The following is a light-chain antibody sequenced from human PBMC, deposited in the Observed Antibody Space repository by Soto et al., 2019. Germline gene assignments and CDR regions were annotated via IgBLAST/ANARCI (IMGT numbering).Light chain of an antibody. CDR2: HVS. J-gene: IGLJ2*01. CDR1: SGDVGAYNF. V-gene: IGLV2-14*03. Sequence: QSVLTQPASVSGSPGQSITISCTGTSGDVGAYNFVSWYQQHPGKAPKLIVYHVSDRPSGFSSRFSGSKSGNSASLTISGLHAEDEADYYCSSYAGSDTMIFGGGTKVTVL. CDR3: SSYAGSDTMI.